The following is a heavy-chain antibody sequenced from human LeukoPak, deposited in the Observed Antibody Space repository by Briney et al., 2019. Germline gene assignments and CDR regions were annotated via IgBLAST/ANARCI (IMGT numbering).Heavy chain of an antibody. CDR2: ISSTSRYI. Sequence: PGGSLRLSCVASGFTFSSYSMNWVRQAPGKGLEWVSCISSTSRYIYYADSVKGRFTISRDNAKNSVYLQMNSLRAEDTAVYYCARGRTGDYWGQGTLVTVSS. CDR3: ARGRTGDY. CDR1: GFTFSSYS. V-gene: IGHV3-21*04. D-gene: IGHD3/OR15-3a*01. J-gene: IGHJ4*02.